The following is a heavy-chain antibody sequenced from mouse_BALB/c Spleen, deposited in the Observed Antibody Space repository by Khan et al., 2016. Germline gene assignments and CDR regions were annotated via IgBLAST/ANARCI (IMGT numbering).Heavy chain of an antibody. CDR1: GFNIKDYY. V-gene: IGHV14-4*02. CDR2: IDPENGAT. CDR3: NAIYYGNYIYFNY. Sequence: EVELVQSGAELVRSGASVRLSCTASGFNIKDYYIHWVKQRPEQGLEWIGWIDPENGATEYAPKFQGKATMTADTSSNTAYLQISRLASEDTAVHYWNAIYYGNYIYFNYWGQGTTLTVSS. J-gene: IGHJ2*01. D-gene: IGHD2-1*01.